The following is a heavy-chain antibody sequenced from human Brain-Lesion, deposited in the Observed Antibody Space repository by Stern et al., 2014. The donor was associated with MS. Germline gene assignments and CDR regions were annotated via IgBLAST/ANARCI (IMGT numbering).Heavy chain of an antibody. CDR3: ATTRWDLFTWNWFDP. J-gene: IGHJ5*02. D-gene: IGHD1-26*01. V-gene: IGHV4-61*02. CDR1: GGSISSSGYY. CDR2: IHDSGST. Sequence: QVQLVESGPGLVKPSQTLSLTCTVSGGSISSSGYYWSWIRQPADKGLEWIGRIHDSGSTYYNPSLKCLVTISMDTAKTQFSLKLPSVTAADTAVYYCATTRWDLFTWNWFDPWGQGTLVTVSS.